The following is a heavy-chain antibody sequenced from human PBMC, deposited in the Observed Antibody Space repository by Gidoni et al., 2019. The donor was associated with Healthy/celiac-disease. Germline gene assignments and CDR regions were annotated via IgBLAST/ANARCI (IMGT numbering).Heavy chain of an antibody. CDR2: INHSGST. D-gene: IGHD6-13*01. V-gene: IGHV4-34*01. CDR3: ARGRSSSWYYY. Sequence: QVQLQQWGAGLLKPSETLSLTCAVYGGSFSGYYWSWIRQPPGKGLEWIGEINHSGSTNYNPSLKSRVTISVDTSKNQFSLKLSSVTAADTAVYYCARGRSSSWYYYWGQGTLVTVSS. CDR1: GGSFSGYY. J-gene: IGHJ4*02.